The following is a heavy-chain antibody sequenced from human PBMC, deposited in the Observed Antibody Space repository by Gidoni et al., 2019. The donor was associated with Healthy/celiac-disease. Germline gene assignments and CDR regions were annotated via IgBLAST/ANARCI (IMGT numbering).Heavy chain of an antibody. D-gene: IGHD3-9*01. Sequence: EVQLVETGGGLIQPGGSLRLSCAASGFTVSSNYMSWVRQAPGKGLEWVSVIYSGGSTYYADSVKGRFTISRDNSKNTRYLQMNSLRAEDTAVYYCARLSGYYNADWFDPWGQGTLVTVSS. CDR1: GFTVSSNY. V-gene: IGHV3-53*02. J-gene: IGHJ5*02. CDR2: IYSGGST. CDR3: ARLSGYYNADWFDP.